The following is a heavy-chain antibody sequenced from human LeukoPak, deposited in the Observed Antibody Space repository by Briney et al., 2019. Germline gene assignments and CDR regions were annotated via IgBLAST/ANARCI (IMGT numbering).Heavy chain of an antibody. Sequence: SETLSFTGTVSGGSISSYYWSWIRKPPGKGLEWIGYIYYSGSTNYNPSLKGRVTISVDTSKNQFSLKLSSVTAADTAVYYCARLGVVPELRYFDWLFSYFDYWGQGTLVTVSS. CDR3: ARLGVVPELRYFDWLFSYFDY. J-gene: IGHJ4*02. V-gene: IGHV4-59*08. D-gene: IGHD3-9*01. CDR2: IYYSGST. CDR1: GGSISSYY.